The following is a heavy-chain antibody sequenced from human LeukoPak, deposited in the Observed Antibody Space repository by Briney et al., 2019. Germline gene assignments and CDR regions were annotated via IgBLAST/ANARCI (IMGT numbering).Heavy chain of an antibody. J-gene: IGHJ4*02. CDR3: AREKALIDHYDFSGYDWEY. CDR1: GYSISALAN. CDR2: IYYGGST. Sequence: KSSETLSLTCAVSGYSISALANWGWIRQPPGKGLEWIGSIYYGGSTYYNPSLKSRVTISLDTSKNQFSLNLTSVTAADTAVYYCAREKALIDHYDFSGYDWEYWGPGSLVIVSS. V-gene: IGHV4-38-2*02. D-gene: IGHD3-22*01.